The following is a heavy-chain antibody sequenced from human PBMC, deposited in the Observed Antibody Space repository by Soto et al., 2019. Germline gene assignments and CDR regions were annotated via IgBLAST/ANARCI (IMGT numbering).Heavy chain of an antibody. CDR1: GYSFTSYW. CDR3: ARGGESSTTSCFRDY. V-gene: IGHV5-51*01. J-gene: IGHJ4*02. CDR2: IYPGDSDT. Sequence: PGESLKISCKGSGYSFTSYWIGWVRQMPGKGLEWMGIIYPGDSDTRYSPSFQGPVTISADQSISTAYLQWSILKALDPALSYCARGGESSTTSCFRDYWGQGTMVTVSS. D-gene: IGHD2-2*01.